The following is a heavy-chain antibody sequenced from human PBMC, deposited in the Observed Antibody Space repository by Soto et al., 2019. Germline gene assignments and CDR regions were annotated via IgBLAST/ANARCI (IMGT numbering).Heavy chain of an antibody. CDR1: GGSVSGGSYY. J-gene: IGHJ4*02. CDR2: IFYTGSS. CDR3: ARDRGFRQYFDS. Sequence: SETLSLTCTVCGGSVSGGSYYWSWIRQPPGKGLEWIGYIFYTGSSNYNLSLKSRATISVDTSQNQFSLKLSSVTPEDTAVYYCARDRGFRQYFDSCGQGTRITVSS. V-gene: IGHV4-61*01. D-gene: IGHD3-22*01.